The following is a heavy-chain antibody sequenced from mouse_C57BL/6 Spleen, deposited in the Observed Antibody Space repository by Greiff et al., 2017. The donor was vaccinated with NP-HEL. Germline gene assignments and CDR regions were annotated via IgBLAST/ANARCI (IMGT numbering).Heavy chain of an antibody. CDR3: ARQDGPTPFAY. Sequence: LQQSGGGLVKPGGSLKLSCAASGFTFSSYTMSWVRQTPEKRLEWVATISGGGGNTYYPDSVKGRFTISRDNAKNTLYLQMSSLRSEDTALYYCARQDGPTPFAYWGQGTLVTVSA. V-gene: IGHV5-9*01. J-gene: IGHJ3*01. D-gene: IGHD2-3*01. CDR2: ISGGGGNT. CDR1: GFTFSSYT.